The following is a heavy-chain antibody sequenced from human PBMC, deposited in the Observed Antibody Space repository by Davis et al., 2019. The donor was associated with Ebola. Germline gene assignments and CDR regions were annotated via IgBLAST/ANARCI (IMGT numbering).Heavy chain of an antibody. Sequence: AASVKVSCKVSGHILNELCMNWVRQAPGKGLDWMGSFDHENGETIYAQKFQGRITMTEDASADTAYMELSSLRSEDTAVYYCATAQYYYDSNDYYPFAYWGRGTLVTVSS. CDR2: FDHENGET. CDR1: GHILNELC. J-gene: IGHJ4*02. D-gene: IGHD3-22*01. V-gene: IGHV1-24*01. CDR3: ATAQYYYDSNDYYPFAY.